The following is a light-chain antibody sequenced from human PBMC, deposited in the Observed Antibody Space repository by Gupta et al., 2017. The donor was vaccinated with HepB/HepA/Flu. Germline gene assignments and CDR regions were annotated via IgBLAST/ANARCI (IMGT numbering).Light chain of an antibody. CDR3: QVWDSSSDHWV. CDR2: YDS. CDR1: NIGSNS. Sequence: SYVLTQPPSVSVASVQTARITCGGNNIGSNSVHWYQQKPGQAPVLVIYYDSDRPSGIPERFSGSNSGNTATLTISRVEAGDEADYYCQVWDSSSDHWVFGGGTKLTVL. J-gene: IGLJ3*02. V-gene: IGLV3-21*04.